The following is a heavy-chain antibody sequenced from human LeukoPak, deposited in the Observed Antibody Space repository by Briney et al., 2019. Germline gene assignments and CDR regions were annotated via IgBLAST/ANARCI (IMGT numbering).Heavy chain of an antibody. D-gene: IGHD7-27*01. Sequence: SETLSLTCTVSGGSISVYYWSWIRQPPGKGLEWIGYINYSGSTNYNPSLKSRVTISVDTSKNQFSLKLSSVTAADTAVYYRARKNWGSDHYFDYWGQGTLVTVSS. CDR1: GGSISVYY. V-gene: IGHV4-59*01. CDR3: ARKNWGSDHYFDY. CDR2: INYSGST. J-gene: IGHJ4*02.